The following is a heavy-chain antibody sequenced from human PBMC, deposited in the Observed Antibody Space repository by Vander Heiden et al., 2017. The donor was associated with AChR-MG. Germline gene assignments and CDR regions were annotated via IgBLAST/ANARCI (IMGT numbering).Heavy chain of an antibody. J-gene: IGHJ4*02. D-gene: IGHD3-10*01. CDR3: AIGARPFDY. CDR2: INDSGST. V-gene: IGHV4-34*01. CDR1: GGSFSGCY. Sequence: QVQLQQWGAGLLKPSETLSLTCAVYGGSFSGCYWSWIRQPPGKGLEWIGEINDSGSTNYNPSLKSRVTISVDTSKNQFSLKLSSVTAADTAVYYCAIGARPFDYWSKGTLVTVSS.